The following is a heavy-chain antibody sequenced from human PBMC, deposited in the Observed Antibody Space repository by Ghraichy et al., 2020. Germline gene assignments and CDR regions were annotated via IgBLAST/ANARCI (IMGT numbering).Heavy chain of an antibody. CDR3: AKGAVVVPAAIGGFDY. CDR1: GFTFSSYA. V-gene: IGHV3-23*01. J-gene: IGHJ4*02. D-gene: IGHD2-2*02. CDR2: ISGSGGST. Sequence: GGSLRLSCAASGFTFSSYAMSWVRQAPGKGLEWVSAISGSGGSTYYADSVKGRLTISRDNSKNTLYLQMNSLRAEDTAVYYCAKGAVVVPAAIGGFDYWGQGTLVTVSS.